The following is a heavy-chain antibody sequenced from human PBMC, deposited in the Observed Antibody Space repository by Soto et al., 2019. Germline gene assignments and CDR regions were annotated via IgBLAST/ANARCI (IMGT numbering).Heavy chain of an antibody. CDR1: GYIFVNYG. D-gene: IGHD3-16*01. V-gene: IGHV1-18*01. Sequence: QVRLVQSGDEVKKPGASVKVSCKASGYIFVNYGIAWVRQAPGQGLEWMGWISPYTGNTHSATKIQGRLTMTTDTSTSTAYMDLGSLTSDDTAVYYCVMVDNYVTPTPQDVWGQGTMVTVSS. CDR2: ISPYTGNT. CDR3: VMVDNYVTPTPQDV. J-gene: IGHJ6*02.